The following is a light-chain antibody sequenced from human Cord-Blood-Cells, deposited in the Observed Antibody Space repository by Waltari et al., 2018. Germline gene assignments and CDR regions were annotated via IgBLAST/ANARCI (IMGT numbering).Light chain of an antibody. J-gene: IGLJ1*01. CDR2: EVS. CDR1: SSDVGGYKY. CDR3: SSYTSSSTYV. V-gene: IGLV2-14*01. Sequence: QSALTQPASVSGSPGQSITISCTGTSSDVGGYKYVSCYQQHPGKAPKLSIYEVSNRPSGVSNRCSGSKSGNTASLTISGLQAEDEADYYCSSYTSSSTYVFGTGTKVTVL.